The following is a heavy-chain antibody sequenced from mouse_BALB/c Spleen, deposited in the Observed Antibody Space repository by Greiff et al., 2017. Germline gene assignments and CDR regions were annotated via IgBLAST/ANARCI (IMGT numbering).Heavy chain of an antibody. Sequence: EVKLMESGPGLVKPSQSLSLTCTVTGYSITSDYAWNWIRQFPGNKLEWMGYISYSGSTSYNPSLKSRISITRDTSKNQFFLQLNSVTTEDTATYYCARLLRVHAMDYWGQGTSVTVSS. CDR3: ARLLRVHAMDY. CDR1: GYSITSDYA. J-gene: IGHJ4*01. D-gene: IGHD1-1*01. V-gene: IGHV3-2*02. CDR2: ISYSGST.